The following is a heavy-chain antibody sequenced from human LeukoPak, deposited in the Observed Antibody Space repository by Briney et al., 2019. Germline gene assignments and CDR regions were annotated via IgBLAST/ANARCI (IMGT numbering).Heavy chain of an antibody. CDR2: ISYDGSNK. Sequence: GRSLRLSCAASGFTFSSYAMHRVRQAPGKGLEWVAVISYDGSNKYYADSVKGRFTISRDNSKNTLYLQMNSLRAEDTAVYYCARDAGIAMYYFDYWGQGTLVTVSS. CDR3: ARDAGIAMYYFDY. CDR1: GFTFSSYA. D-gene: IGHD6-13*01. J-gene: IGHJ4*02. V-gene: IGHV3-30-3*01.